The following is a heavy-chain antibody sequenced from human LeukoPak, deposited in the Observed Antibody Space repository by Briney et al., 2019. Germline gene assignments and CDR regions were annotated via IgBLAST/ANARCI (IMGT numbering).Heavy chain of an antibody. V-gene: IGHV4-34*01. J-gene: IGHJ4*02. CDR1: GGSISSYY. Sequence: SETLSLTCTVSGGSISSYYWSWIRQPPGKGLEWIGEINHSGSTNYNPSLKSRVTISVDTSKNQFSLKLSSVTAADTAVYYCARTYYYDSSGYPRGGGREIDYWGQGTLVTVSS. D-gene: IGHD3-22*01. CDR2: INHSGST. CDR3: ARTYYYDSSGYPRGGGREIDY.